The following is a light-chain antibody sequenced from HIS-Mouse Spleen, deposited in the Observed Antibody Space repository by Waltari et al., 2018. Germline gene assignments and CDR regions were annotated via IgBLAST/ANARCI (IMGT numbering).Light chain of an antibody. CDR1: QGISSY. V-gene: IGKV1-9*01. CDR3: QQLNSYPRT. CDR2: AAS. J-gene: IGKJ2*01. Sequence: DIQLTQSPPFLSASVGDRVTITCRASQGISSYLAWYQQKPGKAPKLLIYAASTLQSGVPSRFSGSGSGTEFTLTISSLQPEDFATYYCQQLNSYPRTFGQGTKLEIK.